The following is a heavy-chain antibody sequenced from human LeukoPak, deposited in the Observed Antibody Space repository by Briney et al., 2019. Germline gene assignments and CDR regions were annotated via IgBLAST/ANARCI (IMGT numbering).Heavy chain of an antibody. J-gene: IGHJ4*02. CDR2: IIPIFGTA. CDR3: AREHPVAARLLGY. V-gene: IGHV1-69*13. CDR1: GGTFSSYA. Sequence: ASVKVSCKASGGTFSSYAISWVRQAPGQGLEWMGGIIPIFGTANYAQKFQGRVTITADESTSTAYMELSSLRSEDTAVYYCAREHPVAARLLGYWGQGTLVTVSS. D-gene: IGHD6-6*01.